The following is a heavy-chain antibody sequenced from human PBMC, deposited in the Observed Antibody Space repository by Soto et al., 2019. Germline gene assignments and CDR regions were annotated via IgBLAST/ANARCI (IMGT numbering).Heavy chain of an antibody. J-gene: IGHJ4*02. CDR1: GGSISSGGYY. Sequence: PSETLSLTCTVSGGSISSGGYYWSWIRQHPGKGLEWIGYIYYSGSTYYNPSLKSRVTISVDTSKNQFSLKLSSVTAADTAVYYCARSLAAAGPLLIYYFDYWGQGTLVTVSS. CDR2: IYYSGST. V-gene: IGHV4-31*03. CDR3: ARSLAAAGPLLIYYFDY. D-gene: IGHD6-13*01.